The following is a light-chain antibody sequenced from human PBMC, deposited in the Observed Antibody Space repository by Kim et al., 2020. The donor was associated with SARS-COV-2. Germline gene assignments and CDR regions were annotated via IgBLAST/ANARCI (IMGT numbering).Light chain of an antibody. CDR3: QAWDSSTVV. Sequence: SYELTQPPSVSVSPGQTASITCSGDKSGDKYACWYQQKPGQSPVLVIYQDSTRPSGIPERFSGSNSGNTATLTISGTQAMDEADYYCQAWDSSTVVFGGGTQLTVL. CDR2: QDS. J-gene: IGLJ2*01. V-gene: IGLV3-1*01. CDR1: KSGDKY.